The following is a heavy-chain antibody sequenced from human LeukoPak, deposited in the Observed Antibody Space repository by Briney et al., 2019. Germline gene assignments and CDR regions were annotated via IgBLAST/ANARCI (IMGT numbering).Heavy chain of an antibody. J-gene: IGHJ4*02. CDR1: GGTFSSYA. CDR2: IIPIFGTA. Sequence: SVKVSCKASGGTFSSYAISWVRQAPGQGLEWMGGIIPIFGTANYAQKFQGRVTITADESTSTAYMELSSLRSEDTAVYYCARDISDYYDSSYWGQGTLVTVSS. D-gene: IGHD3-22*01. V-gene: IGHV1-69*13. CDR3: ARDISDYYDSSY.